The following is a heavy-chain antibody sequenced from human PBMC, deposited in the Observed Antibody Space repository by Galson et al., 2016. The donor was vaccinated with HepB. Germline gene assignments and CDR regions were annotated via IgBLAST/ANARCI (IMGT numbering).Heavy chain of an antibody. D-gene: IGHD3-10*01. CDR3: AKGSHGGNAPFGFDH. CDR2: ISPSGGNI. V-gene: IGHV3-23*01. CDR1: GFTFNMYA. Sequence: SLRLSCAASGFTFNMYAMTWVRQAPGKGLQWVSMISPSGGNIYYADSVKGRFTISRDNSQNTVYLQMDSLRVDDTAVYYCAKGSHGGNAPFGFDHWGQGTLVSVSS. J-gene: IGHJ4*02.